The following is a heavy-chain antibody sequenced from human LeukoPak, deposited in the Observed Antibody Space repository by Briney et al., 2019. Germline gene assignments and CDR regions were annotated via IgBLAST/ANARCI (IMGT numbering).Heavy chain of an antibody. CDR3: ARGSSWYGTPFDP. D-gene: IGHD6-13*01. CDR2: IYPGDSDT. J-gene: IGHJ5*02. V-gene: IGHV5-51*01. Sequence: GESLKISCKGSGSSFTSYWIGWVRQMPGKALEWRGIIYPGDSDTRYSPSFQGQVTISADKSISTAYLQWSSLKASDTAMYYCARGSSWYGTPFDPWGQGTLVTVSS. CDR1: GSSFTSYW.